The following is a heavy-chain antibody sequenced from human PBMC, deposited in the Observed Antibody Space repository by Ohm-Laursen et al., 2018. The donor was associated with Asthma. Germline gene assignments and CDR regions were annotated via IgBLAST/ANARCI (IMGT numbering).Heavy chain of an antibody. J-gene: IGHJ4*02. Sequence: GTLSLTCAVYGGSFSGYYWSWIRPPPGKGLEWIGEINHSGSTNYNPPLRSRVTISVDTSKNQFSLKLTSVTAADTAVYYCARHSAGPNYWGLGALVTVSS. CDR3: ARHSAGPNY. V-gene: IGHV4-34*01. CDR1: GGSFSGYY. D-gene: IGHD6-13*01. CDR2: INHSGST.